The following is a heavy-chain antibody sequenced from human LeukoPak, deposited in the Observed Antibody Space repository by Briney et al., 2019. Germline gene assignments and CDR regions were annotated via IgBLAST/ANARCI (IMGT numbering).Heavy chain of an antibody. CDR1: GGSVSSGSYY. CDR2: IYYSGST. Sequence: SETLSLTCTVSGGSVSSGSYYWSWIRQSPGRGLEWIGYIYYSGSTNYNPSLKSRVTISVDTSKNQFSLKLSSVTAADTAVYYCARHNIDYGDYEGSVGMDVWGQGTTVTVSS. V-gene: IGHV4-61*01. CDR3: ARHNIDYGDYEGSVGMDV. J-gene: IGHJ6*02. D-gene: IGHD4-17*01.